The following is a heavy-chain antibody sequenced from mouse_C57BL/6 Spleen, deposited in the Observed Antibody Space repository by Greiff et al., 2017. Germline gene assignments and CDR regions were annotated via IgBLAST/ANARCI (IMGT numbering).Heavy chain of an antibody. CDR3: ARGPYYYGSSYYAMDY. Sequence: EVQLQESGPGLVKPSQSLSLTCSVTGYSITSGYYWNWIRQFPGNKLEWMGYISYDGSNNYNPSLKNRISITRDTSKNQFFLKLNSVTTEDTATYYRARGPYYYGSSYYAMDYWGQGTSVTVSS. CDR2: ISYDGSN. V-gene: IGHV3-6*01. CDR1: GYSITSGYY. D-gene: IGHD1-1*01. J-gene: IGHJ4*01.